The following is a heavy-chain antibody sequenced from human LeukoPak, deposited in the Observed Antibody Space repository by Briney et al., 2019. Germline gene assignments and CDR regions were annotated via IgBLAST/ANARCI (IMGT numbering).Heavy chain of an antibody. Sequence: GGSLRLSCAASGFTFSTYSMNWARQAPRQGLEWVSSISSSSTYIYYADSVKGRFTISRDNAKNSLYLQMNSLRAEDTAVYYCGTWTTVASYFDYWGQGTLVTVSS. D-gene: IGHD4-17*01. J-gene: IGHJ4*02. CDR3: GTWTTVASYFDY. CDR1: GFTFSTYS. V-gene: IGHV3-21*06. CDR2: ISSSSTYI.